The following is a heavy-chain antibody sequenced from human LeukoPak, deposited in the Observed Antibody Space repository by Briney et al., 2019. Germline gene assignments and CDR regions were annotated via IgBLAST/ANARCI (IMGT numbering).Heavy chain of an antibody. D-gene: IGHD3-22*01. CDR2: INPSDAST. V-gene: IGHV1-46*01. CDR1: GYTFSNHY. CDR3: ARHSSGFFRFFDY. Sequence: GASVKVSYKASGYTFSNHYIHWVRQAPGQGLEWMGVINPSDASTNYAQKFPDRVTMTRDTSTTTVYMELSSLQSEDTAVYYCARHSSGFFRFFDYWGQGTLVTVSS. J-gene: IGHJ4*02.